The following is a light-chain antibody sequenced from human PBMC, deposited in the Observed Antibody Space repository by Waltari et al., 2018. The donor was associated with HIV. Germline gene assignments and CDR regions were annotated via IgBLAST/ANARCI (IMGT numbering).Light chain of an antibody. CDR1: SGSIAGNY. J-gene: IGLJ3*02. V-gene: IGLV6-57*01. CDR2: ASY. CDR3: QSYDTNKNWV. Sequence: FMLTQPHSVSESPGKTVTISCTRSSGSIAGNYVQWFQRRPGSSPTTVIYASYFRTSGFPARCSGSIDRSSNSASLTSSGLKTEDEADYYCQSYDTNKNWVFGGGTKLTVL.